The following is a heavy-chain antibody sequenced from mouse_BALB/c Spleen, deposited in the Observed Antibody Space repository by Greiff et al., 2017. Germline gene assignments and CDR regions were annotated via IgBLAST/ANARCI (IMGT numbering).Heavy chain of an antibody. Sequence: SGAELARPGASVKLSCKASGYTFTSYWMQWVKQRPGQGLEWIGAIYPGDGDTRYTQKFKGKATLTADKSSSTAYMQLSSLASEDSAVYYCARYLTGDAMDYWGQGTSVTVSS. CDR2: IYPGDGDT. CDR1: GYTFTSYW. V-gene: IGHV1-87*01. CDR3: ARYLTGDAMDY. J-gene: IGHJ4*01. D-gene: IGHD4-1*01.